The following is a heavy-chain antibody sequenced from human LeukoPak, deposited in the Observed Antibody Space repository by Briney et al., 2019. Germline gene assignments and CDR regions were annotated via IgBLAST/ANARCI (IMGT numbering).Heavy chain of an antibody. CDR1: GGSISSGGYY. CDR2: IYYSGST. CDR3: ARADTYYDFWSGYDYYYGMDV. D-gene: IGHD3-3*01. J-gene: IGHJ6*02. Sequence: SQTLSLTCTVSGGSISSGGYYWSWIRQHPGKGLEWIGYIYYSGSTYYNPSLKSRVTISVDTSKQQFSLKLSSVTAADTAVYYCARADTYYDFWSGYDYYYGMDVWGQGTTVTVSS. V-gene: IGHV4-31*03.